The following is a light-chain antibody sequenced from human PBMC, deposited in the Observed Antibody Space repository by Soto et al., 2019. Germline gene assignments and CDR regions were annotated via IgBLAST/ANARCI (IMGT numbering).Light chain of an antibody. Sequence: DIQMTLSPSTLSASVGDRVTITCRASQNINSWLAWYQQKPGKAPNLLIYDASTLESGVPSRFSGSGSGTEFTLTISSLQPEDFATYYCQQFHSFSRTFGQGTKVEVK. CDR2: DAS. CDR1: QNINSW. V-gene: IGKV1-5*01. J-gene: IGKJ1*01. CDR3: QQFHSFSRT.